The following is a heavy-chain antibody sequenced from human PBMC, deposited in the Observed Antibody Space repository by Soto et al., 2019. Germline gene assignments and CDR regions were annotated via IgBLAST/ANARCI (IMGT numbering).Heavy chain of an antibody. CDR1: GFTFSSYA. CDR3: AKDYLLSTYYYYMDV. V-gene: IGHV3-23*01. Sequence: GGSLSLSCAASGFTFSSYAMSWVRQAPGKGLEWVSAISGSGGSTYYADSVKDRFTISRDNSKNTLYLQMNSLRAEDTAVYYCAKDYLLSTYYYYMDVWGKGTTVTVSS. CDR2: ISGSGGST. J-gene: IGHJ6*03.